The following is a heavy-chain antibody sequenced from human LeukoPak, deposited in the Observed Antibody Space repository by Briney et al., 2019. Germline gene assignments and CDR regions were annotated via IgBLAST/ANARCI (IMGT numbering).Heavy chain of an antibody. CDR3: ARDLEWLGLDLSQFDY. D-gene: IGHD3-3*01. CDR2: INHSGST. Sequence: SETLSLTCAVYGGSFSGYYWSWIRQPPGKGLEWIGEINHSGSTNYNPSLKSRVIISVDTSKNQFSLKLSSVTAADTAVYYCARDLEWLGLDLSQFDYWGQGTLVTVSS. J-gene: IGHJ4*02. CDR1: GGSFSGYY. V-gene: IGHV4-34*01.